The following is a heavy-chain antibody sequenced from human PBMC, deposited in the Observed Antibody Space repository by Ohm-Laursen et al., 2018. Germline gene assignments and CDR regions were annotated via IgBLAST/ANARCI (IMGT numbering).Heavy chain of an antibody. CDR1: GGTFSSYA. D-gene: IGHD5-18*01. CDR2: IILIFGTA. V-gene: IGHV1-69*01. Sequence: SSDTLSCQVSGGTFSSYAISWVRQAPGQWLEWMGGIILIFGTANYAQKLQGRVTITADESTSTAYMELSSLRSEDTAVYYRAGARGYGYGYDYWGQGTLVTVSS. J-gene: IGHJ4*02. CDR3: AGARGYGYGYDY.